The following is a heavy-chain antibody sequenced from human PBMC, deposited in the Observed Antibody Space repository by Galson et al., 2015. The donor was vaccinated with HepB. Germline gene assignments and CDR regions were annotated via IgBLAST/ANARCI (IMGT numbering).Heavy chain of an antibody. CDR3: ARQATIFGVVIIRDNWFDP. D-gene: IGHD3-3*01. CDR2: IIPIFGTA. J-gene: IGHJ5*02. Sequence: SVKVSCKASGGTFSSYAISWVRQAPGQGLEWMGGIIPIFGTANYAQKFQSRVTITADESTSTAYMELSSLRSEDTAVYYCARQATIFGVVIIRDNWFDPWGQGTLVTVSS. CDR1: GGTFSSYA. V-gene: IGHV1-69*13.